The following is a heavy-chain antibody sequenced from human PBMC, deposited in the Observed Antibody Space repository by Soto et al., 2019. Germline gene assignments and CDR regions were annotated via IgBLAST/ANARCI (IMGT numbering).Heavy chain of an antibody. CDR2: IIPILGIA. CDR1: GVTFSSYT. Sequence: ASVKVSCKASGVTFSSYTISWVRQAPGQGFEWMGRIIPILGIANYAQKFQGRVTITADKSANTAYMELISLTSEDMAVYYCATGREYCTVSSCYQPFDYWGLGTLVTVSS. V-gene: IGHV1-69*02. D-gene: IGHD2-15*01. J-gene: IGHJ4*02. CDR3: ATGREYCTVSSCYQPFDY.